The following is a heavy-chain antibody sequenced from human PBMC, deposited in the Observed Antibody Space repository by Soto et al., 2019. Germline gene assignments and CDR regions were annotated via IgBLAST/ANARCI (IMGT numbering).Heavy chain of an antibody. CDR1: GFTVSSNY. CDR3: ARDRGRIAARPFYYYYGMDV. D-gene: IGHD6-6*01. Sequence: LRLSCAASGFTVSSNYMSWVRQAPGKGLEWVSVIYSGGSTYYADSVKGRFTISRDNSKNTLYLQMNSLRAEDTAVYYCARDRGRIAARPFYYYYGMDVWGQGTTVTVS. V-gene: IGHV3-53*01. J-gene: IGHJ6*02. CDR2: IYSGGST.